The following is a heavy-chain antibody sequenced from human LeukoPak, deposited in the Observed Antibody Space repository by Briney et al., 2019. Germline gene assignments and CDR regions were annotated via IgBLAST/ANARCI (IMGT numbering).Heavy chain of an antibody. V-gene: IGHV3-23*01. CDR2: ITGSGGGT. CDR1: GFTFSGHA. D-gene: IGHD3-3*01. CDR3: AKDGGGSLEWLPPMDV. J-gene: IGHJ6*02. Sequence: GGSLRLSCAASGFTFSGHAMGWVRQAPGKGLEWVSSITGSGGGTYYGDSVKGRFTISRDNSMNTLFLQMNSLRAEDTAVYYCAKDGGGSLEWLPPMDVWGQGTTVTVSS.